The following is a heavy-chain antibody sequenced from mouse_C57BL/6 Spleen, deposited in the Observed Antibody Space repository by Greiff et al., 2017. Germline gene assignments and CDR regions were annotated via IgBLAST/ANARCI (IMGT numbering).Heavy chain of an antibody. D-gene: IGHD2-4*01. CDR3: ARFYYDYDGAY. V-gene: IGHV3-6*01. CDR1: GYSITSGYY. J-gene: IGHJ3*01. CDR2: ISYDGSN. Sequence: EVKVEESGPGLVKPSQSLSLTCPVTGYSITSGYYWNWIRQFPGNKLEWMGYISYDGSNNYNPSLINRISITRDTSKNQFFLKLNSVTTEDTATYYCARFYYDYDGAYWGQGTLVTVSA.